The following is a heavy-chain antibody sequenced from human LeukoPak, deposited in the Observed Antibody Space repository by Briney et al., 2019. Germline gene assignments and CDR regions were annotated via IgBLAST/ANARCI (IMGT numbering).Heavy chain of an antibody. CDR2: ISGSGGST. Sequence: GGSLRLSCAASGFTFSSYVMSWVRQAPGQGLEWVSAISGSGGSTYYADSVKGRVTISRDNSKNTLYLQMNSLRAEDTAVYYCAKSWVTTSVWYFDLWGRGTLVTVSS. CDR3: AKSWVTTSVWYFDL. D-gene: IGHD4-17*01. J-gene: IGHJ2*01. CDR1: GFTFSSYV. V-gene: IGHV3-23*01.